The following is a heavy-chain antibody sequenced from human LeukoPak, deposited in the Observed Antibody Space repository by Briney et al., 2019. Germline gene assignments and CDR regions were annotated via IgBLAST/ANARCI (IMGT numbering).Heavy chain of an antibody. D-gene: IGHD3-9*01. J-gene: IGHJ4*02. CDR1: GYTFTRYF. Sequence: ASVKVSRKASGYTFTRYFVHWVRQAPGQGLEWLGIINPDGGSTSYAQKIQGRVTMTRDTSTSTLYIEVSSLRYEDTAVYYCAREGSDILTGLFDYWGQGTLVTVSS. V-gene: IGHV1-46*01. CDR2: INPDGGST. CDR3: AREGSDILTGLFDY.